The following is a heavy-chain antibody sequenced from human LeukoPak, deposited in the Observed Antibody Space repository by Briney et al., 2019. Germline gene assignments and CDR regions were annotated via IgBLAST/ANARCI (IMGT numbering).Heavy chain of an antibody. Sequence: SETLSLTCTVSGGSISSSSYYWGWIRQPPGKGLEWIGSIYYSGSTYYNPSLKSRVTISVDTSKNQFSLKLRSVTAADTAVYYCARARGAQHWGAFDIWGQGTMVTVSS. CDR2: IYYSGST. CDR1: GGSISSSSYY. V-gene: IGHV4-39*07. D-gene: IGHD7-27*01. CDR3: ARARGAQHWGAFDI. J-gene: IGHJ3*02.